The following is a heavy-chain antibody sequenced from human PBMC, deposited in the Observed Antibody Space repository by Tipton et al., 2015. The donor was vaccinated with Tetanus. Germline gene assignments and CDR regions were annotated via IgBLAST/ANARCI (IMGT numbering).Heavy chain of an antibody. CDR3: ARSRGDDSSGYYEPYYFDY. J-gene: IGHJ4*02. V-gene: IGHV3-20*01. CDR1: GFSFSSYG. D-gene: IGHD3-22*01. CDR2: INWNGGST. Sequence: SGFSFSSYGMHWVRQAPGKGLQWVSSINWNGGSTGYADSVKGRFTISRDNAKNSLYLQMNSLRAEDTALYHCARSRGDDSSGYYEPYYFDYWGQGTLVTVSS.